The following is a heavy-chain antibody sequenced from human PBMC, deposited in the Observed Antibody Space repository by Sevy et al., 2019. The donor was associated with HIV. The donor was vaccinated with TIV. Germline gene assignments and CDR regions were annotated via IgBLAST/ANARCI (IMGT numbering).Heavy chain of an antibody. Sequence: ASVKVSCKASDYTFSTQGFNWVRQAPGQGLEWMGWISAYNGNTKYAQKFQGRVTMTTDTSTSTAYMELRSLTSDDTAVYYCARDWAPGYYYEAIGVKRDYYFDYWGQGTLVTISS. CDR2: ISAYNGNT. D-gene: IGHD3-22*01. J-gene: IGHJ4*02. CDR3: ARDWAPGYYYEAIGVKRDYYFDY. V-gene: IGHV1-18*01. CDR1: DYTFSTQG.